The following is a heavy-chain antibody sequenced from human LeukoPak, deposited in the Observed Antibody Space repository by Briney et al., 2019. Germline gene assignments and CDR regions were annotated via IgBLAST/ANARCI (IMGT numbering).Heavy chain of an antibody. J-gene: IGHJ4*02. V-gene: IGHV3-23*01. D-gene: IGHD3-22*01. CDR2: ISESGTGT. CDR3: AKRDSSDYYPYYFDY. CDR1: GLTFSNYA. Sequence: GGSLRLSCAASGLTFSNYAMSWVRQAPGKGLEWVSAISESGTGTYYADSVKGRFTISRDNSKNTLYLQMNSLRAEDTAVYYCAKRDSSDYYPYYFDYWGQGTLVTVSS.